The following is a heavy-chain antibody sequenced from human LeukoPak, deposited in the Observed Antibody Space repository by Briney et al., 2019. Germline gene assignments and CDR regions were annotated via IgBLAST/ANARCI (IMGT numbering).Heavy chain of an antibody. D-gene: IGHD2-2*01. V-gene: IGHV3-30*02. Sequence: GGSLRLSCAASGFTFSSYGMHWVRQAPGKGLEWVAFIRYDGSNKYYADSVKGRFTISRDNSKNTLYLQMNSLRAEDTAVYYCARGGSTSPRGWFDPWGQGTLVIVSS. CDR1: GFTFSSYG. J-gene: IGHJ5*02. CDR3: ARGGSTSPRGWFDP. CDR2: IRYDGSNK.